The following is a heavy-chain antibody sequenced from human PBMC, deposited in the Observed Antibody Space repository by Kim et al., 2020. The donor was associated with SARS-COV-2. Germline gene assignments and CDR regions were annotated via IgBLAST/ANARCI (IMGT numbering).Heavy chain of an antibody. V-gene: IGHV4-34*01. D-gene: IGHD6-13*01. CDR3: ARFSSSWSGGFDP. CDR1: GGSFSGYY. Sequence: SETLSLTCAVYGGSFSGYYWSWIRQPPGKGLEWIGEINHSGSTNYNPSLKSRVTISVDTSKNQFSLKLSSVTAADTAVYYCARFSSSWSGGFDPWGQGTLVTVSS. J-gene: IGHJ5*02. CDR2: INHSGST.